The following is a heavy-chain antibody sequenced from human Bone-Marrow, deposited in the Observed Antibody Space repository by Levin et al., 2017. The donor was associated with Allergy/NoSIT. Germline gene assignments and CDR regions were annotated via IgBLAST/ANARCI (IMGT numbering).Heavy chain of an antibody. CDR2: ISGSGGST. V-gene: IGHV3-23*01. J-gene: IGHJ6*02. CDR1: GFTFSSYA. D-gene: IGHD2-2*01. CDR3: AGDVVPAITRGYDYGMDV. Sequence: TGGSLRLSCAASGFTFSSYAMSWVRQAPGKGLEWVSAISGSGGSTYYADSVKGRFTISRDNSKNTLYLQMNSLRAEDTAVYYCAGDVVPAITRGYDYGMDVWGQGTTVTVSS.